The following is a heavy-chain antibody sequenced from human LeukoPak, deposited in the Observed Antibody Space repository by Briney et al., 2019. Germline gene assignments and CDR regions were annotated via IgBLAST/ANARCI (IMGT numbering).Heavy chain of an antibody. CDR1: EDTLTELS. J-gene: IGHJ5*02. Sequence: ASVKVSCKVSEDTLTELSIHWVRQAPGKGLEWMGGFDPEDGETIYAQKFQGRVTMTEDTSTDTAYMELSSLRSEDTAVYYCATMGVVVATPLFRWYNWFDPWGQGTLVTVSS. CDR3: ATMGVVVATPLFRWYNWFDP. V-gene: IGHV1-24*01. CDR2: FDPEDGET. D-gene: IGHD2-15*01.